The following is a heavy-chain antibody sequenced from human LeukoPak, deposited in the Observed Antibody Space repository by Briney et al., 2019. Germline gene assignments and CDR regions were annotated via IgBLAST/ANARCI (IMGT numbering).Heavy chain of an antibody. CDR3: ARDLHCRMWDSGDYHFDY. CDR1: GYTFTNFG. V-gene: IGHV1-18*01. D-gene: IGHD4-17*01. CDR2: ISVHSGNT. Sequence: GASVKVSCRISGYTFTNFGISWVRQAPGQGLEWMGRISVHSGNTKFAQKFQGRVTLTTDTSTSTAYMELRRLRSDDTAVFYCARDLHCRMWDSGDYHFDYWGQGTLVIVSS. J-gene: IGHJ4*02.